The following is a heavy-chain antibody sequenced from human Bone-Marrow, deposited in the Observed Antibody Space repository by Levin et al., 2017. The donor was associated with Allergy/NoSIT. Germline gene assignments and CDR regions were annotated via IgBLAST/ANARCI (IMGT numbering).Heavy chain of an antibody. CDR2: IYFDGSET. Sequence: SCVASGFVFSAYGFHWVRQAPGKGLEWVAFIYFDGSETHYADSVEGRFTISRDSSKTTVYLQMDSLRGDDTATYYCARDGSGTYFSIWGQGTPVTVSS. D-gene: IGHD2/OR15-2a*01. J-gene: IGHJ4*02. CDR3: ARDGSGTYFSI. V-gene: IGHV3-33*01. CDR1: GFVFSAYG.